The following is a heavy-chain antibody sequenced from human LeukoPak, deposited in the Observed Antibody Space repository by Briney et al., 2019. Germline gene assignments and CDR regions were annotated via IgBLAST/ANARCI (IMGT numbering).Heavy chain of an antibody. CDR3: AKDSDSGSHGYYYYMDV. D-gene: IGHD1-26*01. V-gene: IGHV3-9*01. CDR1: RFNFDYYA. Sequence: GLALSLSCAASRFNFDYYAMPWVRQAPRKGRGWGSGNCWYSGSIGYAASVKGRFTISRDNAKNSLYLQMNSLRAEDTALYYCAKDSDSGSHGYYYYMDVWGKGTTVTVSS. J-gene: IGHJ6*03. CDR2: NCWYSGSI.